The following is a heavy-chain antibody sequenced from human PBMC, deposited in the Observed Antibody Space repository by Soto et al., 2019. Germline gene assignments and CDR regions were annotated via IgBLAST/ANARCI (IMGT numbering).Heavy chain of an antibody. D-gene: IGHD2-15*01. Sequence: GGSLRLSCAASGFTFSSYGMHWVRQAPGKGLEWVAVISYDGSNKYYADSVKGRFTISRDNSKNTLYLQMNSLRAEDTAVYYCAKIQRGYCSGGSCYGMDVWGQGTTVTVSS. CDR1: GFTFSSYG. CDR2: ISYDGSNK. V-gene: IGHV3-30*18. J-gene: IGHJ6*02. CDR3: AKIQRGYCSGGSCYGMDV.